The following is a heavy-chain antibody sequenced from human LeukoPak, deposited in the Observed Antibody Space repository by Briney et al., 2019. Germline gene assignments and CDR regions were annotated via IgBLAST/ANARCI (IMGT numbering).Heavy chain of an antibody. D-gene: IGHD3-3*01. CDR2: ISSSGSTI. J-gene: IGHJ3*02. Sequence: GGSLRLSCAASGFTFSSYEMNWVRQAPGKGLEWVSYISSSGSTIYYADSVKGRFTISRDNAKNSLYLQMNSLRAEDTAVYYCARVTKQDAFDIWGQGTMVTVSS. V-gene: IGHV3-48*03. CDR3: ARVTKQDAFDI. CDR1: GFTFSSYE.